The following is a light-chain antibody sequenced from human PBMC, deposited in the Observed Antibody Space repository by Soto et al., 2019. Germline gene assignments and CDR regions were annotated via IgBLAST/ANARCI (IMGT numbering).Light chain of an antibody. CDR1: QSVDSTS. V-gene: IGKV3D-20*01. CDR2: GAS. CDR3: HHYGRSLSYS. Sequence: EIVLTQSPATLSLSPGERATLSCGASQSVDSTSMAWYQHKPGLAPRLLVYGASRRATGIPDRFSGSGSGTDFTLTISRLEPEDFAVYYCHHYGRSLSYSFGQGTKVEIK. J-gene: IGKJ2*03.